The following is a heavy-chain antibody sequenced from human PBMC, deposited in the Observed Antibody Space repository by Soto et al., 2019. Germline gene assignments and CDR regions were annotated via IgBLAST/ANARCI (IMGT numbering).Heavy chain of an antibody. Sequence: QVQLVQSGAEVKKPGSSVKVSCKASGGTFSSYAITWMRQAPRQGLEWMGGIIPIFGTANYAQKFQGRVTITADESTSTAYMELSSLRSEDTAVDYCARDRGPSSGYYPYWFDPWGQGTLVTVSS. J-gene: IGHJ5*02. CDR2: IIPIFGTA. V-gene: IGHV1-69*12. CDR1: GGTFSSYA. CDR3: ARDRGPSSGYYPYWFDP. D-gene: IGHD3-22*01.